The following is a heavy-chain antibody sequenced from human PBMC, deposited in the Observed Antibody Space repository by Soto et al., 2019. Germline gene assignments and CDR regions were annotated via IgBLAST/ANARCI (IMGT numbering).Heavy chain of an antibody. CDR1: GYSFTSYW. V-gene: IGHV5-10-1*01. D-gene: IGHD3-10*01. CDR3: ARAMVRGGTYYYYGMDV. Sequence: GESLKISCKGSGYSFTSYWISRVRQMPGKGLEWMGRIDPSDSYTNYSPSFQGHVTISADKSISTAYLQWSSLKASDTAMYYCARAMVRGGTYYYYGMDVWGQGTTVTVSS. J-gene: IGHJ6*02. CDR2: IDPSDSYT.